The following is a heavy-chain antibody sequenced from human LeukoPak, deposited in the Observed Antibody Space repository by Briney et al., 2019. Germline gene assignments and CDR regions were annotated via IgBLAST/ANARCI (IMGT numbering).Heavy chain of an antibody. D-gene: IGHD4/OR15-4a*01. J-gene: IGHJ6*02. CDR3: ARARMVLIYYDGMDV. CDR2: ISAYNGNT. Sequence: ASVKVSCMPSRYTFTSYVISWVRQAPRQGVEWMGWISAYNGNTNYAQKLQGRVTMTTDTSTSTAYMELRSLRSDDTAVYYCARARMVLIYYDGMDVWGQGTTVTVSS. CDR1: RYTFTSYV. V-gene: IGHV1-18*01.